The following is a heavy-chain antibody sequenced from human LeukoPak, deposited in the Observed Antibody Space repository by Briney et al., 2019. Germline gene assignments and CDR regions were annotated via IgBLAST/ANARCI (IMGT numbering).Heavy chain of an antibody. D-gene: IGHD3-10*01. Sequence: GASVKVSCKASGYTFTSYYMHWVRQAPGQGLEWTGIINPSGGSTSYAQKFQGRVTMTRDTSTSTVYMELSSLRSEDTAVYYCARDSYGSGSYWFYYYYYMDVWGKGTTVTISS. CDR2: INPSGGST. CDR3: ARDSYGSGSYWFYYYYYMDV. CDR1: GYTFTSYY. V-gene: IGHV1-46*01. J-gene: IGHJ6*03.